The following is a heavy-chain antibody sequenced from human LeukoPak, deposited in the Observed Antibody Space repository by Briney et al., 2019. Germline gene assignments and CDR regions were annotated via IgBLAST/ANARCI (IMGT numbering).Heavy chain of an antibody. Sequence: GESLKISCKGSGYSFTSYWIGWVRQMPGKGLEWMGIIYPGDSDTRYSPSFQGQVTISADKSISTAYLQWSSLKASDTAMYYCARQPQWELRSRYFDYWGQGTLVTVSS. J-gene: IGHJ4*02. CDR3: ARQPQWELRSRYFDY. D-gene: IGHD1-26*01. V-gene: IGHV5-51*01. CDR2: IYPGDSDT. CDR1: GYSFTSYW.